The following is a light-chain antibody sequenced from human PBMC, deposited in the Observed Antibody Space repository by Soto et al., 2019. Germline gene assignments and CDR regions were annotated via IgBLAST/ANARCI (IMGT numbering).Light chain of an antibody. Sequence: EIVMTQSPATLSVSPGERATLSCRASQSVSSNLAWYQQKPGQAPRLLIYGASTRATGFPARFSGSGSGTEFTLTISILQSEDFAFYYCQQYNNWPPTFGQGTKVEIK. V-gene: IGKV3-15*01. CDR3: QQYNNWPPT. J-gene: IGKJ1*01. CDR2: GAS. CDR1: QSVSSN.